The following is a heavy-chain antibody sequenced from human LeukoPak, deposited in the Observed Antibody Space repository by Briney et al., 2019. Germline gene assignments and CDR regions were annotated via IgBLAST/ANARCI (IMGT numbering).Heavy chain of an antibody. CDR2: IYHSGST. J-gene: IGHJ6*03. Sequence: SETLSLTCTVSGYSISSGYYWGWIRQPPGKGLEWIGSIYHSGSTYYNPSLKSRVTISVDTSKNQFSLKLSSVTAADTAVYYCARWGSYYYYYMDVWGKGTTVTVSS. V-gene: IGHV4-38-2*02. D-gene: IGHD7-27*01. CDR3: ARWGSYYYYYMDV. CDR1: GYSISSGYY.